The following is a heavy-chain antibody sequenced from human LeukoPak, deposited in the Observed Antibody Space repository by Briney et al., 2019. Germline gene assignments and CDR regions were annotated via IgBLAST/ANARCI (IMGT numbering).Heavy chain of an antibody. Sequence: KAGESLKISCKGSGYSFTNYWIGWVRQMPGNGLEWMGIIYPGDSDTRYIPSFQGQVTISADKSISTAYLQWSSLKASDTAVYYCARRVDSYWFFDYWGQGTLVTVSS. V-gene: IGHV5-51*01. CDR2: IYPGDSDT. J-gene: IGHJ4*02. CDR1: GYSFTNYW. CDR3: ARRVDSYWFFDY. D-gene: IGHD2-8*02.